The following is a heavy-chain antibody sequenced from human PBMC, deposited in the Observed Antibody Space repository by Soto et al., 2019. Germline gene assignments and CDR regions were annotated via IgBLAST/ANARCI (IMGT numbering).Heavy chain of an antibody. V-gene: IGHV1-46*03. Sequence: ASVKVSCKASGYTFTSYYMHWVRQAPGQGLEWMGIINPSGGSTSYAQKFQGRVTMTRDTSTSTVYMELSSLRSEDTAVYYCAREERLRLDYYYYMDVWGKGTTVTVSS. CDR3: AREERLRLDYYYYMDV. J-gene: IGHJ6*03. D-gene: IGHD3-16*01. CDR2: INPSGGST. CDR1: GYTFTSYY.